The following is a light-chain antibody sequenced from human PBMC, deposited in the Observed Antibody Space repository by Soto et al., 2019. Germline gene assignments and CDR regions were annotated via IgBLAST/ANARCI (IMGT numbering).Light chain of an antibody. V-gene: IGLV2-23*01. CDR2: EGS. CDR1: ISDVGSYNL. J-gene: IGLJ1*01. Sequence: QSALTQPASVSGSPGQSITISCTGTISDVGSYNLVSWYQQHPGKAPKLMIYEGSKRPSGVSNRFSGSKSGNTASLTISGLQAEDEADYYCCSYAVSSTVYVFGTGTKLTVL. CDR3: CSYAVSSTVYV.